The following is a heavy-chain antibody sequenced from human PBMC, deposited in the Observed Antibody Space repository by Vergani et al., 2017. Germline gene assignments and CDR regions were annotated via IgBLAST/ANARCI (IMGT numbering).Heavy chain of an antibody. V-gene: IGHV1-58*01. CDR1: GFTFTSSA. CDR3: AASDPYCSGGSCYSYSYYYYGMDV. Sequence: QMQLVQSGPEVKKPGTSVKVSCKASGFTFTSSAVQWVRQARGQRLEWIGWIVVGSGNTNYAQKFQERVTITRDMSTSTAYMELSSLRSEDTAVYYCAASDPYCSGGSCYSYSYYYYGMDVWGQGTTVTVSS. J-gene: IGHJ6*02. CDR2: IVVGSGNT. D-gene: IGHD2-15*01.